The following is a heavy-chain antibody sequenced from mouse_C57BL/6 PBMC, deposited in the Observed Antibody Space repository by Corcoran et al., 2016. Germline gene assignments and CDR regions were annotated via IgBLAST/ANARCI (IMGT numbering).Heavy chain of an antibody. J-gene: IGHJ2*01. D-gene: IGHD1-1*01. CDR2: IYPRSGNT. V-gene: IGHV1-81*01. CDR1: GYTFTSYG. CDR3: ARGSHYYGSSPYYFDY. Sequence: QVQLQQSGAELARPGASVKLSCKASGYTFTSYGISWVKQRTGQGLEWIGEIYPRSGNTYYNEKFKGKATLTADKSSSTAYMELRSLTSEDSAVYFCARGSHYYGSSPYYFDYWGQGTTLTVSS.